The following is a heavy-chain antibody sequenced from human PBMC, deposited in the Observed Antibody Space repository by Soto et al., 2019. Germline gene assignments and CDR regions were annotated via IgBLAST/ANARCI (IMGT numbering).Heavy chain of an antibody. V-gene: IGHV3-23*01. CDR2: ISGRGGST. D-gene: IGHD3-22*01. Sequence: PGGSLSLSAAASGFTFGSYAMSWFRRAPGKGRKGVAAISGRGGSTYYADSGKGRVTISRDNSKNTLYMHMNSLRAEDTAVYYCAKRXYYDTSGYSYTLAPFDYWGQGTLVTVSS. CDR1: GFTFGSYA. CDR3: AKRXYYDTSGYSYTLAPFDY. J-gene: IGHJ4*02.